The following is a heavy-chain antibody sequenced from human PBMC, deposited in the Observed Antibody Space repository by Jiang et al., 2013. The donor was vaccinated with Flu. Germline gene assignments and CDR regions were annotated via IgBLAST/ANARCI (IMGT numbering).Heavy chain of an antibody. CDR3: ARDLNGGGSTTDY. CDR2: TSYKGTI. Sequence: GPGLVKPSETLSLTCIVSGDSMSSGSYYWNWIRQPPGQGLEWIAYTSYKGTISYNPSLKSRVSIAKDMSKNQFSLKLSSVTAADTAVYYCARDLNGGGSTTDYWGPGILVTVSS. J-gene: IGHJ4*02. CDR1: GDSMSSGSYY. V-gene: IGHV4-61*01. D-gene: IGHD4-23*01.